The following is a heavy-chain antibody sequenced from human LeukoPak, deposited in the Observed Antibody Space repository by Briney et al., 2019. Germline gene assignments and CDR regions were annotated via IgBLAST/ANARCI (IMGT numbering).Heavy chain of an antibody. J-gene: IGHJ5*02. CDR2: IYHSGST. V-gene: IGHV4-38-2*02. D-gene: IGHD2-15*01. CDR1: GYSISSGYY. Sequence: KPSETLSLTCTVSGYSISSGYYWGWIRQPPGEGLEWIGIIYHSGSTYYNPSLKSRVTISVDTSKNQFSLKLSSVTAADTAVYYCARDPLYCSGGSCYSTWFDPWGQGILVTVSS. CDR3: ARDPLYCSGGSCYSTWFDP.